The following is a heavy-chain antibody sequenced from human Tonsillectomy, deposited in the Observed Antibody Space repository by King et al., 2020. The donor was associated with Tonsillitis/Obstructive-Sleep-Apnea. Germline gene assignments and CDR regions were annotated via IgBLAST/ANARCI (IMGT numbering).Heavy chain of an antibody. D-gene: IGHD2-2*01. CDR1: GGSFSGYY. CDR3: ASRRGIVVPTSDAFDI. J-gene: IGHJ3*02. V-gene: IGHV4-34*01. CDR2: INHSGST. Sequence: VQLQQWGAGLLKPSETLSLTCAVYGGSFSGYYWSWIRQPPGKGLEWIGEINHSGSTNYNPSLKSRVTISVDTSKNQFSLKLSSVTAADTAVYYCASRRGIVVPTSDAFDIWGQGTMVTVSS.